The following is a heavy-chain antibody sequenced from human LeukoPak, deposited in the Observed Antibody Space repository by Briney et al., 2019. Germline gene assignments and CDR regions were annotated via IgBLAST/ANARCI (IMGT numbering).Heavy chain of an antibody. J-gene: IGHJ4*02. CDR1: GGSISSSSYY. Sequence: SETPSLTCTVSGGSISSSSYYWGWIRQPPGKGLEWIGSIYYSGSTYYNPSLKSRVTISVDTSKNQFSLKLGSVTAADTAVYYCVSGDYVVYWGQGTLVTVSS. CDR3: VSGDYVVY. D-gene: IGHD3-3*02. CDR2: IYYSGST. V-gene: IGHV4-39*07.